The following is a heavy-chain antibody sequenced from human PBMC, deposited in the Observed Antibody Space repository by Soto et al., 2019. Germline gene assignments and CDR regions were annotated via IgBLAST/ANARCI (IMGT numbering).Heavy chain of an antibody. CDR3: AKVYITVVIRDYYYGMDV. Sequence: QVQLVESGGGVVQPGRSLRLSCAASGFTFSSYGMHWVRQGPGKGLEWVAVISVDGSNKYYADSVKGRFTISRDNSKNTLYLQMSSLRGEDTAVYYCAKVYITVVIRDYYYGMDVWGQGTTVTVSS. D-gene: IGHD2-21*01. CDR1: GFTFSSYG. J-gene: IGHJ6*02. V-gene: IGHV3-30*18. CDR2: ISVDGSNK.